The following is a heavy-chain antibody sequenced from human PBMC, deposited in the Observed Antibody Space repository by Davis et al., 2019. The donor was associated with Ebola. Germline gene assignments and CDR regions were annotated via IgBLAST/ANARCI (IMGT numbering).Heavy chain of an antibody. CDR2: IYYTGST. Sequence: PGGSLRLSCTVSGGSISSYYWSWIRQPPGKGLEWIGYIYYTGSTNYNPSLKSRVTISVDTSKNQFSLKLSSVTAADTAVYYCARESMIGPFDPWGQGTLVTVSS. J-gene: IGHJ5*02. CDR1: GGSISSYY. V-gene: IGHV4-59*01. CDR3: ARESMIGPFDP. D-gene: IGHD3-10*02.